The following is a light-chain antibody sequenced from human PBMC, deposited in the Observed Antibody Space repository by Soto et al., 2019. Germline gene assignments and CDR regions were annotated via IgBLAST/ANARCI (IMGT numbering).Light chain of an antibody. CDR1: QSVSNNY. Sequence: EMVLTQSPGTLSLSPGERATLSCRASQSVSNNYLAWYQQKPGQASRLLIYGASNRATGIPDRFSGSGSGTDFTLTISRLEPEDFAVYYCQQYVSSGTFGQGTKVDIK. V-gene: IGKV3-20*01. J-gene: IGKJ1*01. CDR2: GAS. CDR3: QQYVSSGT.